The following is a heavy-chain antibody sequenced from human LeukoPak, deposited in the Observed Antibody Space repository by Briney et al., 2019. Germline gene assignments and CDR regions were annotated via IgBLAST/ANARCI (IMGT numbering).Heavy chain of an antibody. Sequence: SETLSLTCTVSGGSISSYYWSWIRQPPGKGLEWIGYIYYSGSTNYNPSLKSRVTISVDTSKNQFSLKLTSVTAADTAVYYCARQKHEGGNDDWGQGTLVTVSP. J-gene: IGHJ4*02. V-gene: IGHV4-59*08. CDR2: IYYSGST. CDR1: GGSISSYY. CDR3: ARQKHEGGNDD. D-gene: IGHD3-16*01.